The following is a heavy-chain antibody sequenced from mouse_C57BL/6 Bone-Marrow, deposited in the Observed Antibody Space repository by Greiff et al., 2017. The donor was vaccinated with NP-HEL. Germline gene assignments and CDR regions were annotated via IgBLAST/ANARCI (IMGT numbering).Heavy chain of an antibody. CDR1: GYSITSGYY. V-gene: IGHV3-6*01. CDR2: ISYDGSN. CDR3: ARVGGYYGFAY. Sequence: EVQLQESGPGLVKPSQSLSLTCSVTGYSITSGYYWNWIRQFPGNKLEWMGYISYDGSNNYNPSLKNRISITRDTSKNQFFLKLNSVTTEDTATYYCARVGGYYGFAYWGQGTLVTVSA. D-gene: IGHD2-3*01. J-gene: IGHJ3*01.